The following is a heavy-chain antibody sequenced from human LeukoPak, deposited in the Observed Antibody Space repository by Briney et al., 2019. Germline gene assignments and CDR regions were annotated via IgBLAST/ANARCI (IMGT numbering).Heavy chain of an antibody. CDR3: GTLLSNGPFDY. CDR2: IYPNSGAT. J-gene: IGHJ4*02. V-gene: IGHV1-2*02. CDR1: GYTFTGYY. Sequence: ASVKVSCKASGYTFTGYYMHWVRQAPGQGLEWMGYIYPNSGATRYAQKFQGRVTMTRDTSISTAYMELSGLRSDDTAVYYCGTLLSNGPFDYWGQGSLVTVSS.